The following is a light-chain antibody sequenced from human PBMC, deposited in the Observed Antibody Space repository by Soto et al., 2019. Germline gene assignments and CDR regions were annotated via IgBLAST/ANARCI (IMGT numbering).Light chain of an antibody. CDR3: SSFTNSILV. V-gene: IGLV2-14*01. J-gene: IGLJ3*02. Sequence: QSALTQHASVSGSPGQSITISCTGTTSDVGSHNFVSCYQQLPGKAPKLLIYEVTNRPSGTSNRFSGSKSGNTASLTISGLQAEDEADYYCSSFTNSILVFGGGTKLTVL. CDR2: EVT. CDR1: TSDVGSHNF.